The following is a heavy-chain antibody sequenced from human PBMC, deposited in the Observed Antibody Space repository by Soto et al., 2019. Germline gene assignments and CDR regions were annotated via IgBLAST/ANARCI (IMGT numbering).Heavy chain of an antibody. J-gene: IGHJ4*02. V-gene: IGHV3-30-3*01. CDR3: AGERETSSWFLSGFEY. CDR2: ISDDGSKK. D-gene: IGHD6-13*01. CDR1: GLTFTRHA. Sequence: QVQLVESGGGVVQPGRSLRLSCSTSGLTFTRHAMHWVRQVPGKGLEWVAAISDDGSKKHYVDSVKGRFSISRDKSRNTVYLQRNSLRVEDTAVYFCAGERETSSWFLSGFEYWGQGTLVTVSS.